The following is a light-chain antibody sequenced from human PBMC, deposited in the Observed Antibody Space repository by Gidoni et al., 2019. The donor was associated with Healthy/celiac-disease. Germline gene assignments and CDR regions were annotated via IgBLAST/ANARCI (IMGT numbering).Light chain of an antibody. V-gene: IGKV4-1*01. CDR3: QQYYSTPQT. J-gene: IGKJ3*01. CDR2: WAS. Sequence: DIVMTQSPDSLSVSLGERATIHCKSSQSVLYSSNNKNYLAWYQQKPGQPPKLLIYWASTRESGVPERFSGSGSGTDFTLTISSLQAEDVAVYYCQQYYSTPQTFGPGTKVDIK. CDR1: QSVLYSSNNKNY.